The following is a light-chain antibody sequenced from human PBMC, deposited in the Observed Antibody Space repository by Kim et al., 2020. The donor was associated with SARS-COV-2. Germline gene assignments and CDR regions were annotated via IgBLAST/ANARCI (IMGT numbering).Light chain of an antibody. CDR2: WAS. J-gene: IGKJ2*01. CDR1: QRVLFTSNNKNS. Sequence: DVVMTQSPDSLAVSLCERSPINCKSSQRVLFTSNNKNSIAWYQQKPGQPPKLLVYWASTRESGVPDRFSGSVSGTDFTLTISRLPAEDVAIYYCQEYFYIKFTFGPGTKVEI. V-gene: IGKV4-1*01. CDR3: QEYFYIKFT.